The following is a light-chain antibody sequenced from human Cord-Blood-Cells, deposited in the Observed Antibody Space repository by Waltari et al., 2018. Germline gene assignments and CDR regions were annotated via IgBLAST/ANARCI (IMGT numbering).Light chain of an antibody. Sequence: QSALTQPASVSGSPGQSITISCTGTSSDVGGYNYVSWYQQHPGKAPKLMIYDVSNLPSGVSTRFSGSKSGNTGSLTISGLQAEDEADYYCSSYTSSSTWVFGGGTKLTGL. J-gene: IGLJ3*02. CDR1: SSDVGGYNY. V-gene: IGLV2-14*03. CDR3: SSYTSSSTWV. CDR2: DVS.